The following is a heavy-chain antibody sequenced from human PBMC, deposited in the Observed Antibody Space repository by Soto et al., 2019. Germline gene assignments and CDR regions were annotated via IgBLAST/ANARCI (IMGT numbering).Heavy chain of an antibody. Sequence: GGSLRLSCAASGFTFSSYAMSWVRQAPGKGLEWVSAISGSGGSTYYADSVKGRFTISRDNSKNTLYLQMNSLRAEDTAVYYCAKDPAAPTNNVVVPAAIDYWGQGTLVTVSS. CDR3: AKDPAAPTNNVVVPAAIDY. CDR2: ISGSGGST. D-gene: IGHD2-2*01. CDR1: GFTFSSYA. V-gene: IGHV3-23*01. J-gene: IGHJ4*02.